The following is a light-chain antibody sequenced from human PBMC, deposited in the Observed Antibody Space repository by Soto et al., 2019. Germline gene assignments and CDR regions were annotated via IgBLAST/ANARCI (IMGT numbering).Light chain of an antibody. CDR1: QTISSW. V-gene: IGKV1-5*03. J-gene: IGKJ1*01. CDR2: KAS. CDR3: QHYNSYSEA. Sequence: DIQMTQSPSTLSGSVGDRVTITCRASQTISSWLAWYQQKPGKAPKLLIYKASTLKSGVPSRFSGSGSGTEFTLTISSLQPDDSATYHCQHYNSYSEAFGQGTKV.